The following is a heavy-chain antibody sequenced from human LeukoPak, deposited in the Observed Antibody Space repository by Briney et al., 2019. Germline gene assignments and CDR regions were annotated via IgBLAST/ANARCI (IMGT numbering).Heavy chain of an antibody. CDR3: AKPLVGATVAY. V-gene: IGHV3-23*01. CDR2: ISGSGGST. CDR1: GFTFSDYY. Sequence: GGSLRLSCAASGFTFSDYYMSWIRQAPGKGLEWVSAISGSGGSTYYADSVKGRFTISRDNSKNTLYLQMNSLRAEDTAVYYCAKPLVGATVAYWGQGTLVTVSS. J-gene: IGHJ4*02. D-gene: IGHD1-26*01.